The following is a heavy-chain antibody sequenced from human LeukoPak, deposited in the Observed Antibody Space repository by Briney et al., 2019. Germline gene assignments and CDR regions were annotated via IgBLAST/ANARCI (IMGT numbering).Heavy chain of an antibody. CDR1: GFTFSSYS. CDR2: ISSSSSTI. D-gene: IGHD4-17*01. CDR3: ARDGGYGDLYYFDY. V-gene: IGHV3-48*04. Sequence: GGSLRLSCAASGFTFSSYSMNWVRQAPGKGLEWVSYISSSSSTIYYADSVKGRFTISRDNAKNSLYLQMNSLRAEDTAVYYRARDGGYGDLYYFDYWGQGTLVTVSS. J-gene: IGHJ4*02.